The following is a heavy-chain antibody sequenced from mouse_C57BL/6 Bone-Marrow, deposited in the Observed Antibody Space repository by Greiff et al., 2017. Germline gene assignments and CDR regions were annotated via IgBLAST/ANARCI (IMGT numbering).Heavy chain of an antibody. Sequence: VKLMESGPGLVAPSQSLSITCTVSGFSLTSYGVDWVRQPPGKGLEWLGVIWGGGSTNYNSALMSRLSISEDNSKSQVFLKMNSLQTDDTAMYYCAKHIITTVVRHWYFDVWGTGTTVTVSS. CDR3: AKHIITTVVRHWYFDV. CDR1: GFSLTSYG. CDR2: IWGGGST. J-gene: IGHJ1*03. V-gene: IGHV2-9*01. D-gene: IGHD1-1*01.